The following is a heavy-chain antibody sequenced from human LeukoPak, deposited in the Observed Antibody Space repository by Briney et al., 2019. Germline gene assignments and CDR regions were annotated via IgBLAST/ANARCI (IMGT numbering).Heavy chain of an antibody. J-gene: IGHJ4*02. V-gene: IGHV4-61*02. CDR2: IYTSGST. Sequence: SQTLSLTCTVSGGSISSGSYHWSWIRQPAGKGLEWIGRIYTSGSTNYNPSLKSRVTISVDTSKNQFSLKLSSVTAADTAVYYCASVDYGGNSGYWGQGTLVTVSS. CDR3: ASVDYGGNSGY. D-gene: IGHD4-23*01. CDR1: GGSISSGSYH.